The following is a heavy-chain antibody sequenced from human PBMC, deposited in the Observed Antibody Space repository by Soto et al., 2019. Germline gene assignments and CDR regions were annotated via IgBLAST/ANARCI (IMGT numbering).Heavy chain of an antibody. CDR3: AREEVSHI. CDR2: ISAGSSVK. J-gene: IGHJ3*02. Sequence: GGSLRLSCTASGLAFSYYSMNWVRQAPGKGLQWVSYISAGSSVKYYADSVKGRFTISRDNAKNSLYLQMNSLRDEDTAVYYCAREEVSHIWGQGTTVTVSS. V-gene: IGHV3-48*02. D-gene: IGHD1-20*01. CDR1: GLAFSYYS.